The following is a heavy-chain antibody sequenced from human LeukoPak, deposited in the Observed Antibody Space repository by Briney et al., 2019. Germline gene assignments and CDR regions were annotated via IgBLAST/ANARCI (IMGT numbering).Heavy chain of an antibody. Sequence: PGGSLRLSCAASGFTFSSYGMSWVRQTPGKGLEWVSGISGSGGSTYYADSVKGRSTISRDNSKNTLYLQMSSLRAEDTAVYYCARRARGYYYYYMDVWGKGTTVTISS. D-gene: IGHD3-10*01. J-gene: IGHJ6*03. CDR2: ISGSGGST. CDR3: ARRARGYYYYYMDV. CDR1: GFTFSSYG. V-gene: IGHV3-23*01.